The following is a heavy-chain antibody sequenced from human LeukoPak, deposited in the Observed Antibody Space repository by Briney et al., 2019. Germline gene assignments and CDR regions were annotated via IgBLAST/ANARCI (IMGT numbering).Heavy chain of an antibody. V-gene: IGHV4-59*08. Sequence: SETLSLTCTVSGGSISSYCSSWIRQPPGKGLEWIGYIYYSGSTNYNPSLKSRVTISVDTSKNQFSLKLSSVTAADTAVYYCATYDFWSGTRFTLGAFDIWGQGTMVTVSS. D-gene: IGHD3-3*01. CDR2: IYYSGST. CDR3: ATYDFWSGTRFTLGAFDI. J-gene: IGHJ3*02. CDR1: GGSISSYC.